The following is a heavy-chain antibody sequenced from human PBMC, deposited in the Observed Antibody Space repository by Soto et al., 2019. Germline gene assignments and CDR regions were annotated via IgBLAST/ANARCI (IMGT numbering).Heavy chain of an antibody. D-gene: IGHD1-26*01. J-gene: IGHJ4*02. CDR2: IYYSGST. CDR3: ARDEGGTTAIGG. V-gene: IGHV4-31*03. Sequence: QVQLQESGPGLVKPSQTLSLTCTVSGGSISSGGYYWSWIRQHPGKGLEWIGYIYYSGSTYYNPPLRSRVTISVDTSKNQFALKLSSVTAADTAVYYCARDEGGTTAIGGWGQGTLVTVSS. CDR1: GGSISSGGYY.